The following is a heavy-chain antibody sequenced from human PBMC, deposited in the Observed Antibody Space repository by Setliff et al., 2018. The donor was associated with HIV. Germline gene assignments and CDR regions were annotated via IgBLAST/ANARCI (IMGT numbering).Heavy chain of an antibody. CDR3: ARDGNGAFDM. D-gene: IGHD1-26*01. J-gene: IGHJ3*02. Sequence: GGSLRLSCAASVFTFSIHNMNWVRQAPGKGLEWLSYISSSSRTIYYADSVKGRFTISRDNAKNMLYLQINSLRAEDTAVYYCARDGNGAFDMWGQGTLVTVSS. V-gene: IGHV3-48*04. CDR2: ISSSSRTI. CDR1: VFTFSIHN.